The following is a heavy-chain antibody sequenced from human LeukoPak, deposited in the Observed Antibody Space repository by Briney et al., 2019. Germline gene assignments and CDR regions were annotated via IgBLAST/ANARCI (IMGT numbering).Heavy chain of an antibody. CDR3: AGLGAIQADASDI. J-gene: IGHJ3*02. D-gene: IGHD1-26*01. Sequence: SETLSLTCTVSGVSISTYYWTWIRQPPGKGLEWIGNIDYSGNTKYNPSLKSRVTISVDTSKNQFSLKLSSVTAADTAVYYCAGLGAIQADASDIWGQGTMVTVSS. V-gene: IGHV4-59*08. CDR2: IDYSGNT. CDR1: GVSISTYY.